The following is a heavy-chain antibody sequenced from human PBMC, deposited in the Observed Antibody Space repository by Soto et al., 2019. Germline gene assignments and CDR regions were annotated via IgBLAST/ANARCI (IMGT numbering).Heavy chain of an antibody. D-gene: IGHD3-22*01. Sequence: GSLRLSCAASGFTFSSYAMSWVRQAPGKGLEWVSAISGSGGSTYYADSVKGRFTISRDNSKNTLYLQMNSLRAEDTAVYYCAKDPNYDSSGYYLYWGQGTLVTVSS. CDR2: ISGSGGST. CDR3: AKDPNYDSSGYYLY. J-gene: IGHJ4*02. V-gene: IGHV3-23*01. CDR1: GFTFSSYA.